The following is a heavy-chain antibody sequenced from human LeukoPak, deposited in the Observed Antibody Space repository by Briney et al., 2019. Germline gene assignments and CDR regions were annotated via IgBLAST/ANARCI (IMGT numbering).Heavy chain of an antibody. CDR2: IYTSGST. J-gene: IGHJ3*02. D-gene: IGHD1-20*01. V-gene: IGHV4-61*02. CDR1: GGSISSGSYY. CDR3: ARDFGITGTVGNAFDI. Sequence: SQTLSLTCTVSGGSISSGSYYWSWIRQPAGKGLEWIGRIYTSGSTNYNPSLKSRVTMSVDTSKNQFSLKLSSVTAADTAVYYCARDFGITGTVGNAFDIWGQGTMVTVSS.